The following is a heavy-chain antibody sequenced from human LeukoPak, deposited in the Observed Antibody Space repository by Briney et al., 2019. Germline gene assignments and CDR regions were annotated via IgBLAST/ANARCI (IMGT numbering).Heavy chain of an antibody. J-gene: IGHJ5*02. Sequence: ASVKVSCKASGYTFTGYYMHWVRQAPGQGLEWMGWINPNSGGTNYAQKFQGRVTMTRDTSISTAYMELSRLRSDDTAVYYCARVGDCSSTSCYDWFDPWGQGTLVTVSS. CDR2: INPNSGGT. CDR3: ARVGDCSSTSCYDWFDP. CDR1: GYTFTGYY. D-gene: IGHD2-2*01. V-gene: IGHV1-2*02.